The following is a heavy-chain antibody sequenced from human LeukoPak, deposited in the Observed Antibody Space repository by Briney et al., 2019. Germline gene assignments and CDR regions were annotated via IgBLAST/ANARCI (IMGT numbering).Heavy chain of an antibody. CDR2: ISASGLRT. J-gene: IGHJ4*02. D-gene: IGHD2-15*01. Sequence: GGSLRLSXTASEFIFSDFAMSWVRQAPGKGLEWVSTISASGLRTYFADSVQGRFTISRDNSNNTLSLHMSRLRAGDTALYYCARSRSAGAGYYFDSWGQGTLVAVSS. CDR1: EFIFSDFA. V-gene: IGHV3-23*01. CDR3: ARSRSAGAGYYFDS.